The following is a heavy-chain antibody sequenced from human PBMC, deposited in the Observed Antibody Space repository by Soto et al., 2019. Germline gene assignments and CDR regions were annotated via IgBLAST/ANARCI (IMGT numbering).Heavy chain of an antibody. Sequence: PSETLCVTCAVSGVSLSSSNWWSWVSQPPGKGLEWIGEIYHSGSTNYNPSLKSRVTISVDTSKNQFSLKLSSVTAADTAVYYCARHVQWLVTFDYWGQGTLVTVSS. CDR3: ARHVQWLVTFDY. V-gene: IGHV4-4*02. J-gene: IGHJ4*02. CDR2: IYHSGST. CDR1: GVSLSSSNW. D-gene: IGHD6-19*01.